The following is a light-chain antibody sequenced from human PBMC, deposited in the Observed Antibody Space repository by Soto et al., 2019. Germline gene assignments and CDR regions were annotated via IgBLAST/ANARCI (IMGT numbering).Light chain of an antibody. CDR2: FAS. V-gene: IGKV1-9*01. CDR3: QQFNSYPRT. J-gene: IGKJ1*01. Sequence: DIQLTQSPSFLSASEGDRVIIACRASQGIGNLLAWYQQKPGKGPKLLICFASTLQSGVPSRFTGSGSGTDFTLTISSLQPVDFGTYYCQQFNSYPRTFGQGTKVEIK. CDR1: QGIGNL.